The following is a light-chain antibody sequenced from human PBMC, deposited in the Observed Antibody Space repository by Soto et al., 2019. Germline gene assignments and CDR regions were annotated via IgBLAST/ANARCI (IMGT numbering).Light chain of an antibody. CDR2: GAS. J-gene: IGKJ3*01. CDR3: QQYGSSPLFT. V-gene: IGKV3-20*01. Sequence: EIVLTQSPGTLSLSPGERATLSCRASQSVSSSYLARYQQKPGQAPRLLIYGASSRATGVPDRFSGSGSGTDFTLTISSLEPDDVAVYYCQQYGSSPLFTFGPGTKVDIK. CDR1: QSVSSSY.